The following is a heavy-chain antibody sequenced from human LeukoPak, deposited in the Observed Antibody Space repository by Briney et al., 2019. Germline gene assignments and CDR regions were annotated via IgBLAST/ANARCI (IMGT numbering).Heavy chain of an antibody. Sequence: ASVKVSCKASGYTFTGYYTHWVRQAPGQGLEWMGWINPNSGGTNYAQKFQGRVTMTRDTSISTAYMELSRLRSDDTAVYYCARAQTRHSSSSRWFDPWGQGTLVTVSS. CDR1: GYTFTGYY. CDR2: INPNSGGT. CDR3: ARAQTRHSSSSRWFDP. J-gene: IGHJ5*02. D-gene: IGHD6-6*01. V-gene: IGHV1-2*02.